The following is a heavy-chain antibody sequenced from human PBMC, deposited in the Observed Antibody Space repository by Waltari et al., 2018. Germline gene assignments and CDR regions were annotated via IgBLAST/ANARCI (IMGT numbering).Heavy chain of an antibody. CDR3: AKDKAAIVYWFDP. J-gene: IGHJ5*02. CDR1: GFHFSRYA. Sequence: EVQLLESGGGLVQPGGSLMFSCAASGFHFSRYAMGWVRQAPGKGLEWVSAISGSGDATYYADSVKGRFTMSRDNSNNRLYLQMNSLRAEDTAIYYCAKDKAAIVYWFDPWGQGTLVTVSS. V-gene: IGHV3-23*01. D-gene: IGHD2-2*01. CDR2: ISGSGDAT.